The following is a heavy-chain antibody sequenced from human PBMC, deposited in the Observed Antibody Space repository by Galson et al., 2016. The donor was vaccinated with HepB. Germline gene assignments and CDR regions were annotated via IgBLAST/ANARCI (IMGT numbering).Heavy chain of an antibody. D-gene: IGHD1-26*01. V-gene: IGHV4-39*01. J-gene: IGHJ4*02. CDR1: GASISSGSYS. Sequence: LSLTCTVSGASISSGSYSWAWIRQPPGKGLEWIGTIFYYGNTYYNPSLKSRVTISVDTSKSQFSLKLRFATAADTSVYYCASLLGGSTFDYWGQGTLVRVSS. CDR3: ASLLGGSTFDY. CDR2: IFYYGNT.